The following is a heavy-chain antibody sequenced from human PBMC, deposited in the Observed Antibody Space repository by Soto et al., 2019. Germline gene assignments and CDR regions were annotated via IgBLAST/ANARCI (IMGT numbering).Heavy chain of an antibody. CDR3: ARRWGEGRVDY. D-gene: IGHD3-10*01. CDR2: IYHSGRT. J-gene: IGHJ4*02. CDR1: GGSISSSNW. V-gene: IGHV4-4*02. Sequence: QVQLQESGPGLVKPSGTLSLTCAVSGGSISSSNWWSWVRQPPGKGLEWIGEIYHSGRTNYNPSLKIRVTISVDKSRNQFSLKLSSVTAADTAVYYCARRWGEGRVDYWGQGTLVTVSS.